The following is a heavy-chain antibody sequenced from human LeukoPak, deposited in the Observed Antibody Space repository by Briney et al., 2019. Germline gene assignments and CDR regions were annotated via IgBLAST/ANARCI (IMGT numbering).Heavy chain of an antibody. CDR1: GFSVTDYY. Sequence: PGGSLRLSCAASGFSVTDYYMNWLRQSPGKGLEWVSHITKKTAIEYADSVKGRFTISRDNANNLLLLQMDSLIPEDTGVYYCARGTYYSGSGPGNWFDPWGHGTLVTVSS. CDR3: ARGTYYSGSGPGNWFDP. CDR2: ITKKTAI. J-gene: IGHJ5*02. D-gene: IGHD3-10*01. V-gene: IGHV3-11*01.